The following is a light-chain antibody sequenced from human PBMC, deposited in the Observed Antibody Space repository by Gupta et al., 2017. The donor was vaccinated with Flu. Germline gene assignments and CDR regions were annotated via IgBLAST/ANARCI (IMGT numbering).Light chain of an antibody. CDR3: RQRSNRPPYT. J-gene: IGKJ2*01. CDR1: QSVSRY. CDR2: DAS. Sequence: ATLSLSPGEGATLSCSASQSVSRYLSWYQQQPGQAPRLLINDASTRATGIPAGISGSGSGTAYTLIISSLVPADYAVYYCRQRSNRPPYTFGQGTKLQIK. V-gene: IGKV3-11*01.